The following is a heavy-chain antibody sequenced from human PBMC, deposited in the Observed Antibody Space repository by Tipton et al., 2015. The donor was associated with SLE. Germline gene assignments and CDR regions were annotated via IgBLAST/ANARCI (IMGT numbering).Heavy chain of an antibody. CDR2: INTNTGNP. V-gene: IGHV7-4-1*02. CDR3: AGPYYYDSSGYDPRAFDL. Sequence: QVQLVQPGAEVKKPGASVKVPCKASGYTFTSYAMNWVRQAPGQGLEWMGWINTNTGNPTYAQGFTGRFVFSLDTSVSTAYLQISSLKAEDSAVYSCAGPYYYDSSGYDPRAFDLWGQGTMVPLSS. D-gene: IGHD3-22*01. CDR1: GYTFTSYA. J-gene: IGHJ3*01.